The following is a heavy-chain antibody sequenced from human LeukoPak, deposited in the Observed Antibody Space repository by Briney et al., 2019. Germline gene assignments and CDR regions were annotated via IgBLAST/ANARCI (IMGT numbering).Heavy chain of an antibody. V-gene: IGHV4-39*01. D-gene: IGHD3-22*01. Sequence: SETLSLTXTVSGGSIRSSSYYWGWIRQPPGKGLDWIGSIYYSGSTYYNPSLKSRVTISVDTSKNQFSLKLSSVTAADTAVYYCAATYYYDSSGYYWGQGSLVTVSS. CDR2: IYYSGST. J-gene: IGHJ4*02. CDR1: GGSIRSSSYY. CDR3: AATYYYDSSGYY.